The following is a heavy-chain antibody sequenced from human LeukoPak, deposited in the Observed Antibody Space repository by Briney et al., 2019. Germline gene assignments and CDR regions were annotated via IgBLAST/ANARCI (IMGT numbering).Heavy chain of an antibody. CDR2: ISSNNGNR. D-gene: IGHD5-24*01. CDR3: ARIRDGYNDAYDL. V-gene: IGHV1-8*03. Sequence: ASVKVSCKASGYTFSNYGITWVRQAPGQGLEWMGWISSNNGNRKYAQKFQGRVTITRNTSISTAYMELSSLRSEDTAIYYCARIRDGYNDAYDLWGQGTVVTVPS. CDR1: GYTFSNYG. J-gene: IGHJ3*01.